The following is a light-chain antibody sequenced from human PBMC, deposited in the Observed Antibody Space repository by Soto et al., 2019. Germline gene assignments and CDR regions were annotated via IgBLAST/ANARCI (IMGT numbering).Light chain of an antibody. CDR3: QQYDEWPLT. CDR2: DAF. J-gene: IGKJ4*01. Sequence: EKVMTQSPATLSVSPGERATLSCRASQNVKTRLAWYQQKPGQAPRLLIFDAFTRATGITARFSGSASGKDFTLTISCLQSEDSAVYYCQQYDEWPLTFGGGTKVEIK. V-gene: IGKV3-15*01. CDR1: QNVKTR.